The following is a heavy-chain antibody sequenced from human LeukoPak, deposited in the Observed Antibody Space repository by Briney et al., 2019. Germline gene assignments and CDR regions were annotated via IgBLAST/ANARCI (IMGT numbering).Heavy chain of an antibody. CDR3: ARGRYCAGTSCSYYYYYYMDV. Sequence: ASVKVSCKASGYTFTSYGISWVRQAPGQGLEWMGWISAYNGNTNYAQKLQGRVTMTTDTSTSTAYMELRSLRSDDTAVYYCARGRYCAGTSCSYYYYYYMDVWGKGTTVTVSS. J-gene: IGHJ6*03. D-gene: IGHD2-2*01. CDR2: ISAYNGNT. CDR1: GYTFTSYG. V-gene: IGHV1-18*01.